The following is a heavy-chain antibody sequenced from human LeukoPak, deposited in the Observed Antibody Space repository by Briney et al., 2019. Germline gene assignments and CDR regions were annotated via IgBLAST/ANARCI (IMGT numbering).Heavy chain of an antibody. D-gene: IGHD3-22*01. CDR3: ARGDDSSGYYPLGY. J-gene: IGHJ4*02. CDR1: GYTFTSYD. CDR2: MNPNSGNT. Sequence: ASVKVSCKASGYTFTSYDINWVRQASGQGLEWMGWMNPNSGNTGYAQKFQGRVTITWNTSISTAYMELSSLRSEDTAVYYCARGDDSSGYYPLGYWGQGTLVTVSS. V-gene: IGHV1-8*01.